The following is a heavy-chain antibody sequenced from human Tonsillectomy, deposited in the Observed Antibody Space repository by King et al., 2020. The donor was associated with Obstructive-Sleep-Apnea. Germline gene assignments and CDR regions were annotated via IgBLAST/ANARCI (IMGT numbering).Heavy chain of an antibody. D-gene: IGHD3-16*01. J-gene: IGHJ3*02. CDR1: GGSISSSSFY. V-gene: IGHV4-39*07. CDR2: IYYSGST. CDR3: ASGSWGPRRAFDI. Sequence: VQLQESGPGLVKPSETLSLTCTVSGGSISSSSFYWGWVRQPPGKGLEWIGNIYYSGSTYYNPSLKSRVTVSVDTSENQFSLKLSSVTAADTAVYSCASGSWGPRRAFDIWGQGTMVTVSS.